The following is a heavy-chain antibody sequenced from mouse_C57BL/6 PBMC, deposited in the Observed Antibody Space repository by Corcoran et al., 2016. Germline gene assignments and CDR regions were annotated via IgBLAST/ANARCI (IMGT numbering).Heavy chain of an antibody. CDR2: INPNNGGT. Sequence: EVQLQQSGPELVKPGASVKISCKASGYTFTDYYMNWVKQSHGKSLEWIGDINPNNGGTSYNQKFKGKATLTVDKSSSTAYMDLRSLTSEDSAVYYCATPYYYGSSYWGQGTTLTVSS. V-gene: IGHV1-26*01. D-gene: IGHD1-1*01. J-gene: IGHJ2*01. CDR1: GYTFTDYY. CDR3: ATPYYYGSSY.